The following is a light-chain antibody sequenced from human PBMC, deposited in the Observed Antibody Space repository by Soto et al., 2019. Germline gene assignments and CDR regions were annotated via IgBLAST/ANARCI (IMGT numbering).Light chain of an antibody. CDR2: SNH. V-gene: IGLV1-44*01. Sequence: QSVLTQPPSASGTPGQRVTISCSGSTSSIGTNTVNWYQQLPGTAPKLLIYSNHHRPSGVPDRFSGSKSGTSASLAISGLQSEDEADYYCAAWDDSLNGWVVGGGTKVTV. CDR3: AAWDDSLNGWV. CDR1: TSSIGTNT. J-gene: IGLJ3*02.